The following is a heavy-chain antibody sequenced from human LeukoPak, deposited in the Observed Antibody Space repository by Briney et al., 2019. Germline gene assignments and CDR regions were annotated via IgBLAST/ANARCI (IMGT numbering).Heavy chain of an antibody. D-gene: IGHD3-10*01. CDR1: GFTFTNYG. Sequence: PGGSLRLSCAASGFTFTNYGMSWVRQTPGMGLEWVASMGGSDADRYYADSVKGRFTISRDNSKSAVSLQLNSLRAEDTAMYYCARAVYYSNYLGYWGQGTLVTVSS. V-gene: IGHV3-23*01. J-gene: IGHJ4*01. CDR2: MGGSDADR. CDR3: ARAVYYSNYLGY.